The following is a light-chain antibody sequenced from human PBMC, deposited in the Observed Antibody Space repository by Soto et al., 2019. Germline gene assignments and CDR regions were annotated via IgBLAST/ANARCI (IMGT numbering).Light chain of an antibody. CDR1: RRDVGGYNY. Sequence: QSVLTQPPSASGSPGQSVAISCTGTRRDVGGYNYVSWYQQHPGKAPNIKIYEVNKRPSGVPDRFSGSKSGNTASLTVSGLQAEDEADYYCSSYAGSSNVFGTGTKVTVL. CDR2: EVN. V-gene: IGLV2-8*01. J-gene: IGLJ1*01. CDR3: SSYAGSSNV.